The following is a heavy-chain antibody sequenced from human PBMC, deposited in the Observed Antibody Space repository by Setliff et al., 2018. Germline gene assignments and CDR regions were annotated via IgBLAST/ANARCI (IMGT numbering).Heavy chain of an antibody. Sequence: SETLSLTCAVSGLSISSEYYWGWIRQPPGGGPEWIGIIYHDGRAYYSTSLKSRVNLSLDMSKTQFSLHLNSVTAADTAVYYCMRQVGGGLWYFDYWGRGILVTVSS. V-gene: IGHV4-38-2*01. D-gene: IGHD2-15*01. J-gene: IGHJ4*02. CDR2: IYHDGRA. CDR1: GLSISSEYY. CDR3: MRQVGGGLWYFDY.